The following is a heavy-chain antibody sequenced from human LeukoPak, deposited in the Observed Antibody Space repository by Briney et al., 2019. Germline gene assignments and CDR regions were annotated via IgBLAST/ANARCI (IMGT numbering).Heavy chain of an antibody. CDR1: GFSVWSNY. CDR3: AGDPDR. V-gene: IGHV3-66*01. Sequence: GGSLRLSCAASGFSVWSNYMSWVRQAPGKGLEWVSVIWSGGGTYYADSVKGRFTIPRDNSKNTVYLQMNSLRAEDTAVYYCAGDPDRWGQGTLVTVSS. CDR2: IWSGGGT. J-gene: IGHJ5*02.